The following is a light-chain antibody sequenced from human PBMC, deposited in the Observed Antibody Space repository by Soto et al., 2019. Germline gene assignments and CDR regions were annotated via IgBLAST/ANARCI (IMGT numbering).Light chain of an antibody. V-gene: IGKV1-39*01. CDR2: SAS. CDR3: QQSYISPYT. J-gene: IGKJ2*01. CDR1: QSISNN. Sequence: DIQMTQSPASLSASVGDRVIITCRARQSISNNLTWYQHKVGKAHQLLIYSASDSQAGVPSRFSGSGSGTDFTLILSGPQPGEFATYYCQQSYISPYTFGHGTKVEIK.